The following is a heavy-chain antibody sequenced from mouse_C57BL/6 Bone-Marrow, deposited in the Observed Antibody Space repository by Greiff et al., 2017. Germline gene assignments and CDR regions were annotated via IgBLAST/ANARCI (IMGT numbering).Heavy chain of an antibody. CDR1: GYTFTSYW. CDR3: ARGYYGSSPFYFDY. D-gene: IGHD1-1*01. CDR2: IDPSDSYT. J-gene: IGHJ2*01. Sequence: QVQLQQPGAELVMPGASVKLSCKAYGYTFTSYWMHWVKQRPGQGLEWIGEIDPSDSYTNYNQKFKGKSTLTVDKSSSTAYMQLSSLTSEDSAVYYCARGYYGSSPFYFDYWGQGTTLTVSS. V-gene: IGHV1-69*01.